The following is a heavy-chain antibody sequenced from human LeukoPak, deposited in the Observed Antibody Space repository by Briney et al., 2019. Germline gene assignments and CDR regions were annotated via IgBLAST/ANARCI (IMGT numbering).Heavy chain of an antibody. J-gene: IGHJ4*02. D-gene: IGHD1-26*01. Sequence: PGGSLRLSCVASGFAFTNYGMMWVRQAPGKGLVWVSYINNDGRSTTYADSVKGRFTISRDNAKNTLYLQMNSLRDDGTAMYYCARNYNGMSYWGQGTLVIVSS. CDR3: ARNYNGMSY. V-gene: IGHV3-74*01. CDR1: GFAFTNYG. CDR2: INNDGRST.